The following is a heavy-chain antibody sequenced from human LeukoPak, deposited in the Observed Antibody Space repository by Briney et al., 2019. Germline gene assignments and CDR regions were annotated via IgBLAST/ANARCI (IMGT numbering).Heavy chain of an antibody. Sequence: PGGSMRLSCAASGFTFSSYGMHWVRQAPGKGLEWVAVISYDGSNKYYADSVKGRFTISRDNSKNTLYLQMNSLRAEDTAVYYCAKDSGRLGVASANYFDYWGQGTLVTVSS. J-gene: IGHJ4*02. V-gene: IGHV3-30*18. D-gene: IGHD3-10*01. CDR2: ISYDGSNK. CDR1: GFTFSSYG. CDR3: AKDSGRLGVASANYFDY.